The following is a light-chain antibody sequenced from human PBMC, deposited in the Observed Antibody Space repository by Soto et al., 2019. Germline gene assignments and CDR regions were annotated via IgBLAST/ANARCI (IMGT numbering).Light chain of an antibody. V-gene: IGLV3-1*01. CDR1: KLGDKY. CDR2: QDS. J-gene: IGLJ1*01. CDR3: QAWDSSTFIV. Sequence: SYELTQPPSVSVSPGQTASITCSGDKLGDKYACWYQQKPGQSPVLVIYQDSKRPSGIPERFSGSNSGNTATLTISGTQAMDEADYYCQAWDSSTFIVFGTGTK.